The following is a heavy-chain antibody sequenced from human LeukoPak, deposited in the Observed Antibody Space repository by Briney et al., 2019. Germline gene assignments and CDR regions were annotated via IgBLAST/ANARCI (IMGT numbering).Heavy chain of an antibody. J-gene: IGHJ4*02. Sequence: SETLSLTCTVSGGSISSYFWSWIRQPPGKGLEWIGNIYYSGSTNYNASLKSRVTISVDTSKNQFSLKMTSVTAADTAVYYCARGARWSDYWGQGTLVTVSS. CDR1: GGSISSYF. D-gene: IGHD4-23*01. CDR3: ARGARWSDY. CDR2: IYYSGST. V-gene: IGHV4-59*01.